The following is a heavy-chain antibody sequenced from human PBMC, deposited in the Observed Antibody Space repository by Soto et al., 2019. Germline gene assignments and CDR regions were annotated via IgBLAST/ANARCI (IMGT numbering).Heavy chain of an antibody. CDR2: IWHDGSNK. CDR1: GFTFNNYG. CDR3: ARADCTGAYCYWLPFNNGVGV. J-gene: IGHJ6*04. Sequence: QVQLVESGGGVVQPGGSLRLSCTTSGFTFNNYGMHWVRQAPGKGLEWVANIWHDGSNKYYADSVKGRFTISRDNSKNTLYLQLRSLTAEATALYQCARADCTGAYCYWLPFNNGVGVWGEGATVTVSA. D-gene: IGHD2-8*02. V-gene: IGHV3-33*08.